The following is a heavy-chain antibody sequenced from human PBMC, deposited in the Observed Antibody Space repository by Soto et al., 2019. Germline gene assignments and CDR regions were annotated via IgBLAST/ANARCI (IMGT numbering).Heavy chain of an antibody. D-gene: IGHD3-22*01. V-gene: IGHV3-23*01. CDR2: ITGSGGSP. CDR1: GFTFSDFV. CDR3: AVHLGQNYYRLDV. Sequence: GGSLRLSFAASGFTFSDFVMSWVRQVPGKGLEWVSAITGSGGSPYYADSVKGRFTISRDNSKRTVFLEMSSLGAADTAVYYCAVHLGQNYYRLDVWGQGTTVTVSS. J-gene: IGHJ6*02.